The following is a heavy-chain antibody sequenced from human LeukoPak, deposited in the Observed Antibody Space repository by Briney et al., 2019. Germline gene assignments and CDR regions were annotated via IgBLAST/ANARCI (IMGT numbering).Heavy chain of an antibody. J-gene: IGHJ4*02. D-gene: IGHD3-10*01. CDR1: GFTVSSNY. CDR3: ARDPQRWGLYYFDY. Sequence: GGSLRLSCVVSGFTVSSNYISWVRQAPGKGLEWVAFIRYDGSHEYNADSVKGRFTISRDNSKNTLYLQMNSLRAEDTAVYYCARDPQRWGLYYFDYWGRGTLVTVSS. V-gene: IGHV3-30*02. CDR2: IRYDGSHE.